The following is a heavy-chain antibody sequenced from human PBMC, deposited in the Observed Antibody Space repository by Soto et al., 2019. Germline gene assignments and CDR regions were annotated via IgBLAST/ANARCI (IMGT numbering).Heavy chain of an antibody. V-gene: IGHV4-34*01. CDR1: GGSFSGYY. D-gene: IGHD3-10*01. CDR2: INHSGST. Sequence: PSETLSLTCAVYGGSFSGYYWSWIRQPPGKGLEWIGEINHSGSTNYNPSLKSRVTISVDTSKNQFSLKLSSVTAADTAVYYCARVNITMVRVDYGGKGPLVTVS. J-gene: IGHJ4*02. CDR3: ARVNITMVRVDY.